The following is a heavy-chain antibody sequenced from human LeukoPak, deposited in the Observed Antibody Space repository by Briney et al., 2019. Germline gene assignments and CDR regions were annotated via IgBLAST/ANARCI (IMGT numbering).Heavy chain of an antibody. Sequence: SETLSLTCAVSGVPISSFYWSWIRQPPGKGLEWIGYVFHTGDTNYNPSLKSRVTMSLDTSKNQLSLRLTSVTAADTAVYYCARHPFATPFDHWGRGTLVTVSS. CDR1: GVPISSFY. J-gene: IGHJ4*02. CDR2: VFHTGDT. CDR3: ARHPFATPFDH. D-gene: IGHD2-15*01. V-gene: IGHV4-59*08.